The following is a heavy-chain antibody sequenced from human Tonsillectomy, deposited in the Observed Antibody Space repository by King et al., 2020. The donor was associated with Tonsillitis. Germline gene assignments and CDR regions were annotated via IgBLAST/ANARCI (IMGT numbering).Heavy chain of an antibody. CDR1: GFTFSSYS. Sequence: VQLVESGGGLVKPGGSLRLSCAASGFTFSSYSMKWVRQAPGKGLEWVSSISSSSSYIYYADSVKGRFTISRDNAKNSLYLQTNSLRAEDTAVYYCARGGSGGLLYYMDVWGKGTTVTVSS. J-gene: IGHJ6*03. CDR3: ARGGSGGLLYYMDV. D-gene: IGHD3-10*01. CDR2: ISSSSSYI. V-gene: IGHV3-21*01.